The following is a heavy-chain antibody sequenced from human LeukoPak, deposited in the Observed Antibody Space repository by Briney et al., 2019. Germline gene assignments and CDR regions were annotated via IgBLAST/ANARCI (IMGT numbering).Heavy chain of an antibody. CDR1: GYSFTNYD. CDR3: AKNGLGAVVKTD. CDR2: INTNTGNP. V-gene: IGHV7-4-1*02. D-gene: IGHD3-22*01. J-gene: IGHJ4*02. Sequence: GASVKVSCRASGYSFTNYDIHWVRQATGQGLEWMGWINTNTGNPTYAQGFTGRIVFSLDTSVSTAYLQISSLKAEDSAVYYCAKNGLGAVVKTDWGQGTLVTVSS.